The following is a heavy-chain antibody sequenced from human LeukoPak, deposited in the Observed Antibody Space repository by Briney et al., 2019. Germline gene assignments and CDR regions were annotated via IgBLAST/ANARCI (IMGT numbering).Heavy chain of an antibody. CDR2: ISGSGDST. V-gene: IGHV3-23*01. J-gene: IGHJ4*02. CDR1: GFSFSGYA. CDR3: ARVVVAATTPRGYHNY. D-gene: IGHD2-15*01. Sequence: GGSLRLSCAASGFSFSGYAMSWVRQAPGKGLEWVSGISGSGDSTYYADSVKGRFTISRDNSKNTLNLQMNSLRAEDAAVYYCARVVVAATTPRGYHNYWGQGTLVTVSS.